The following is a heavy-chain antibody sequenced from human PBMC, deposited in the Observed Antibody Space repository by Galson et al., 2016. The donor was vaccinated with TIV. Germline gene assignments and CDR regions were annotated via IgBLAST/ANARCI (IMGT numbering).Heavy chain of an antibody. V-gene: IGHV1-8*02. CDR3: ARARGSGRRFGCSGDACQPFDF. D-gene: IGHD2-15*01. J-gene: IGHJ5*01. CDR2: MNPYTESS. CDR1: GFSFSNYD. Sequence: SVKVSCKASGFSFSNYDINWVRQATGQGLEWVGWMNPYTESSAIAQKFQGRVTMTRDTSRPTAYMELSGLTSEDTAIYYCARARGSGRRFGCSGDACQPFDFWGPGTLVTVSS.